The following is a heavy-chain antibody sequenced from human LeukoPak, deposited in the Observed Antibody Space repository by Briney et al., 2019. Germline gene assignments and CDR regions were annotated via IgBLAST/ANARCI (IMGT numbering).Heavy chain of an antibody. J-gene: IGHJ4*02. D-gene: IGHD3-3*01. V-gene: IGHV4-59*01. CDR2: IYYSGSA. CDR3: ARVGEGSGYYYYFDY. Sequence: PSETLSLTCTVSGGSISSYYWSWIRQPPGKGLEWIGCIYYSGSANYNPSLKSRVTISVDTSKNQFSLKLSSVTAADTAVYYCARVGEGSGYYYYFDYWGQGTLVTVSS. CDR1: GGSISSYY.